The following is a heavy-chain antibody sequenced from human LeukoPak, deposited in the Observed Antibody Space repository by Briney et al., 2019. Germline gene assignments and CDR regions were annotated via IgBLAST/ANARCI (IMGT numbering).Heavy chain of an antibody. CDR2: ISAYNGNT. Sequence: ASVKVSCKASGYSFNTNGISWVRQAPGQGLEWMGWISAYNGNTNYAQKLQGRVTMTTDTSTSTAYMELRSLRSDDTAVYYCARDRGRAPFDPWGQGTLVTVSS. J-gene: IGHJ5*02. V-gene: IGHV1-18*01. CDR3: ARDRGRAPFDP. CDR1: GYSFNTNG. D-gene: IGHD3-10*01.